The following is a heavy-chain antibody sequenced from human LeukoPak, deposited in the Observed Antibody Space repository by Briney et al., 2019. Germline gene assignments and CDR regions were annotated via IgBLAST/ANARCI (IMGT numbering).Heavy chain of an antibody. J-gene: IGHJ4*02. CDR2: MNPNSGNT. V-gene: IGHV1-8*01. D-gene: IGHD6-6*01. CDR3: ARATSIAARPGGY. CDR1: GYTFTSYD. Sequence: ASVKVSCKASGYTFTSYDINWVRQATGQGLAWMGWMNPNSGNTGYAQKFQGRVTMTRNTSISTAYMELSSLRSEDTAVYYCARATSIAARPGGYWGQGTLVTVSS.